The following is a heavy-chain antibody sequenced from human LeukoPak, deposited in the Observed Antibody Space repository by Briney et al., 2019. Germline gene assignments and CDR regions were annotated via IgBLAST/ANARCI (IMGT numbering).Heavy chain of an antibody. CDR2: IYYSGST. D-gene: IGHD5-18*01. J-gene: IGHJ4*02. CDR1: GGSISSSSYY. CDR3: ARVDTAMANYFDY. V-gene: IGHV4-39*07. Sequence: SETLSLTCTVSGGSISSSSYYWGWLRQPPGKGLEWIGSIYYSGSTYYNPSLKSRVTISVDTSKNQFSLKLSSATAADTAVYYCARVDTAMANYFDYWGQGTLVTVSS.